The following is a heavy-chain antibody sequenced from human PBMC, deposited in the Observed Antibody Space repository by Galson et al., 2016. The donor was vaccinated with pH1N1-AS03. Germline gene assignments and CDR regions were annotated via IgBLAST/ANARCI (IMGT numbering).Heavy chain of an antibody. CDR3: ARLQRDTILTDSFFDY. J-gene: IGHJ4*02. CDR2: INAGNNYR. V-gene: IGHV3-11*06. D-gene: IGHD5-18*01. CDR1: GFNFRGYY. Sequence: LRLSCAASGFNFRGYYMSWIRQAPGKELEWVSYINAGNNYREYADSVKGRFTVSRDNAKSSLYLQMNSLRAEDTAVYYCARLQRDTILTDSFFDYWGQGTLVTVSS.